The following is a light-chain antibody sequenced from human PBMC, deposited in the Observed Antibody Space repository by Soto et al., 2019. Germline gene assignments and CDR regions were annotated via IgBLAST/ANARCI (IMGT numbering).Light chain of an antibody. CDR1: QSVRSSY. CDR2: GAS. V-gene: IGKV3-20*01. J-gene: IGKJ1*01. CDR3: QQYGSSGT. Sequence: EIVLTQSPGTLSLSPGEIATLSCRASQSVRSSYLAWYQQKPGQAPRLLIYGASSRATGIPDRSSGSGSGTDFTLTISRLEPEDFAVYYCQQYGSSGTFGQGTKVDIK.